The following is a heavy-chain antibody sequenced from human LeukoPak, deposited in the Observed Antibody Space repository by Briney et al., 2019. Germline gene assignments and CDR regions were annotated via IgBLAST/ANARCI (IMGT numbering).Heavy chain of an antibody. CDR2: IKQDGSEK. D-gene: IGHD3-10*02. J-gene: IGHJ6*04. V-gene: IGHV3-7*01. CDR1: GFTFSSYW. CDR3: AELGITMIGGV. Sequence: GGSLRLSCAASGFTFSSYWMSWVRQAPGKGLEWVANIKQDGSEKYYVDSVKGRFTISRDNAKNSLYLQMNSLRTEDTAVYYCAELGITMIGGVWGKGTTVTISS.